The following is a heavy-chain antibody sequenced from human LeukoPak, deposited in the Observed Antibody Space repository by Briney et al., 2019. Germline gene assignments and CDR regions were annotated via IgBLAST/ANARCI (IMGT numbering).Heavy chain of an antibody. Sequence: GGSLRLSCAASGFTFSTYAMHWVRQAPGKGLEWVAIIWYDASKQYCADSVNGRFTISRDNSKNTLYLQMNSLRAEDTAVYYCARARGSFSYFFDYWGQGTLVTVSS. J-gene: IGHJ4*02. CDR2: IWYDASKQ. CDR3: ARARGSFSYFFDY. V-gene: IGHV3-33*01. CDR1: GFTFSTYA. D-gene: IGHD1-26*01.